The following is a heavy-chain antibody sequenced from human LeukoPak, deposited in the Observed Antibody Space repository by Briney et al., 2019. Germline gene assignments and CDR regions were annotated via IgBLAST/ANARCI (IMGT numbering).Heavy chain of an antibody. V-gene: IGHV3-7*01. CDR1: GFTFSNYW. CDR3: ARLYSSGWYSYYYMDV. J-gene: IGHJ6*03. CDR2: INQDGSEK. Sequence: GGSLRLSCAASGFTFSNYWMSWVRQAPGKGLEWVANINQDGSEKYYVDSVKGRFTISRDNAKNSLYLQMNSLRAEDTAVYYCARLYSSGWYSYYYMDVWGKGTTVTISS. D-gene: IGHD6-19*01.